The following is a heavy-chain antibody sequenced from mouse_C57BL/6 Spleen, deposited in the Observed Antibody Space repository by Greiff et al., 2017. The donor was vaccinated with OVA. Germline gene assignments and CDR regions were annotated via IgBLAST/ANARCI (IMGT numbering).Heavy chain of an antibody. J-gene: IGHJ2*01. CDR3: ARGFDY. Sequence: QVQLQQPGAELVKPEASVKMSCKASGYTFTSYWITWVKQRPGQGLEWIGDIYLGSGSTNYNEKFKSKATMTVDTSSSTAYMQLSSLTSEDSAVYYCARGFDYWGQGTTLTVSS. CDR1: GYTFTSYW. V-gene: IGHV1-55*01. CDR2: IYLGSGST.